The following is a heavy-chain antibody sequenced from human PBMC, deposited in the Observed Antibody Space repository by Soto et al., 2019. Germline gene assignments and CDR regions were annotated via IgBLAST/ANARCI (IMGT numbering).Heavy chain of an antibody. CDR1: EFPFSRYA. D-gene: IGHD2-15*01. CDR2: ISGSGGSK. V-gene: IGHV3-23*01. CDR3: AKDFGYCSGGSCYKGFDY. Sequence: GGPLRPSCPAPEFPFSRYAISWVRRAPGKGLEWVSAISGSGGSKYYADSVKGRFTISRDNSKNTLYLQMNSLRAEDTAVYYCAKDFGYCSGGSCYKGFDYWGQGTLVTVSS. J-gene: IGHJ4*02.